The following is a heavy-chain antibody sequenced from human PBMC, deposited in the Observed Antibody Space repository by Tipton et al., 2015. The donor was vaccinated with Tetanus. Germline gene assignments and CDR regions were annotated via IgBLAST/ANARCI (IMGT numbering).Heavy chain of an antibody. Sequence: TLSLTCTISGGSFGNFYWAWTRQPPGRGLEWIGYIYYSGSTNYDPSLKSRVTISLDTSKNQFSLKMSSVTAADTAMYYCARVWFGDLFGVGAFDIWGQGTMVTVSS. CDR2: IYYSGST. CDR3: ARVWFGDLFGVGAFDI. V-gene: IGHV4-59*01. D-gene: IGHD3-10*01. J-gene: IGHJ3*02. CDR1: GGSFGNFY.